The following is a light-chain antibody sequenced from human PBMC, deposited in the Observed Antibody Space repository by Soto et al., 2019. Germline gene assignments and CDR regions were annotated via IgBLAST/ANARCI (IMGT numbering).Light chain of an antibody. CDR2: EVS. Sequence: QSALTQPASVSGSPGQSITISCTGSRSDVGGYNYVSWYQQHPGKAPQVLIYEVSNRPSGVSNRFSGSKSGNTASLTISGLQADDDADYYCSSYTSSHTGVFGGGTKLTVL. J-gene: IGLJ2*01. V-gene: IGLV2-14*01. CDR3: SSYTSSHTGV. CDR1: RSDVGGYNY.